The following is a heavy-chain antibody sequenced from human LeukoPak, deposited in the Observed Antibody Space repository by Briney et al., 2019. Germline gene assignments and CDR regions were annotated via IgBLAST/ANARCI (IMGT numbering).Heavy chain of an antibody. CDR3: ARRAARPERYFDY. J-gene: IGHJ4*02. CDR2: IYYSGST. Sequence: SETLSLTCTVSGGSISSSRYYWGWIRQPPGKGLEWIGSIYYSGSTYYNPSLKSRVTISVDTSKNQFSLKLSSVTAADTAVYYCARRAARPERYFDYWGQGTLVTVSS. CDR1: GGSISSSRYY. D-gene: IGHD6-6*01. V-gene: IGHV4-39*01.